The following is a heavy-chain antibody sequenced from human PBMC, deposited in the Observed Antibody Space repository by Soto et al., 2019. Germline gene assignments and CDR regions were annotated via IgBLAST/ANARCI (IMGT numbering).Heavy chain of an antibody. CDR1: GGTFSSYA. CDR3: ARDKNPLYYYYGMDV. J-gene: IGHJ6*02. Sequence: SVKVSCKASGGTFSSYAISWVRQAPGQGLEWMGGIIPIFGTANYAQKFQGRVTITADKSTSTAYMELSSLRSEDTAVYCCARDKNPLYYYYGMDVWGQGTTVTVSS. CDR2: IIPIFGTA. V-gene: IGHV1-69*06.